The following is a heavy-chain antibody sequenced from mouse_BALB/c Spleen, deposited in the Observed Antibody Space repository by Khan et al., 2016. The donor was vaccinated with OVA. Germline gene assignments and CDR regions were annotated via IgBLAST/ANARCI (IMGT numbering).Heavy chain of an antibody. V-gene: IGHV1-7*01. J-gene: IGHJ3*01. D-gene: IGHD1-1*01. CDR2: IDPSTDYT. Sequence: QVQLQQSGAELAKPGASVKMSCKASGYTFTSYWMHWVKQRPGQGLEWIGYIDPSTDYTEYNQKFRDKATLTVDKSYTTVYMQLTSLTSEDSAVYYCVNHGSSSAWFTYWGQGTLVTVSA. CDR1: GYTFTSYW. CDR3: VNHGSSSAWFTY.